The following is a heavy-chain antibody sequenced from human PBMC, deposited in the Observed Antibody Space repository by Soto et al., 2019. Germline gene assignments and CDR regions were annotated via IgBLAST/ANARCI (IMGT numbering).Heavy chain of an antibody. CDR1: GGTFSSYA. D-gene: IGHD3-10*01. Sequence: SVKVSCKASGGTFSSYAISWVRQAPGQGLEWMGGIIPIFGTANYAQKFQGRVTITADESTSTAYMELSSLRSEDTAVYYCARERLWFGELFRYYGMDVWGQGTTVTVSS. CDR3: ARERLWFGELFRYYGMDV. V-gene: IGHV1-69*13. J-gene: IGHJ6*02. CDR2: IIPIFGTA.